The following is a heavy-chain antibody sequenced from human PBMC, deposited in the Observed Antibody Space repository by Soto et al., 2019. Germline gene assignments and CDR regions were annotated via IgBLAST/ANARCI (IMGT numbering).Heavy chain of an antibody. CDR1: GYTFSSYG. D-gene: IGHD2-21*02. Sequence: ASVKVSCKASGYTFSSYGISWVRQAPGQGLEWMGWISACNGNTNYAQKLQGRVTMTTDTSTSTAYMELRSLRSDDTAVYYCASSYCGGDCSVLYYYYGMDVWGQGTTVTVSS. CDR3: ASSYCGGDCSVLYYYYGMDV. J-gene: IGHJ6*02. V-gene: IGHV1-18*01. CDR2: ISACNGNT.